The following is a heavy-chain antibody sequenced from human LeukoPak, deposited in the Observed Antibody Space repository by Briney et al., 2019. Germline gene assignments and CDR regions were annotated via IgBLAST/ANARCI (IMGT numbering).Heavy chain of an antibody. D-gene: IGHD6-6*01. CDR2: ISYDGSNK. CDR3: ARDQGHSSSAELDY. Sequence: QSGGSLRLSCAASGFTFSSYAMHWVRQAPGKGLERVAVISYDGSNKYYADSVKGRFTISRDNSKNTLYLQMNSLRAEDTAVYYCARDQGHSSSAELDYWGQGTLVTVSS. J-gene: IGHJ4*02. V-gene: IGHV3-30*04. CDR1: GFTFSSYA.